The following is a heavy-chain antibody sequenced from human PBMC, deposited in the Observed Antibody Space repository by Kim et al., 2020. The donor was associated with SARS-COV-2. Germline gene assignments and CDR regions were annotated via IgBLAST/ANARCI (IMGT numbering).Heavy chain of an antibody. CDR1: GGSISSSGYF. J-gene: IGHJ4*02. V-gene: IGHV4-39*01. Sequence: SETLSLTCTVSGGSISSSGYFWGWIRQPPGKGLEWIGSISYSGSTYYNPSLKSRVTISVDTSRNQFSLKLSSVTAADTAVYYCARHRYSSPIGGYWGQGTLVTVSS. CDR2: ISYSGST. CDR3: ARHRYSSPIGGY. D-gene: IGHD6-13*01.